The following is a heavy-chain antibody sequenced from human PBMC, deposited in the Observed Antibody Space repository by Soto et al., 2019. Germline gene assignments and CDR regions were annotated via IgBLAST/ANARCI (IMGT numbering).Heavy chain of an antibody. J-gene: IGHJ4*02. CDR2: ISGSGGST. CDR1: GFTFSSFS. D-gene: IGHD5-18*01. CDR3: ARGRGYSYASLDY. Sequence: GGSLRLSCAASGFTFSSFSMNWGRQAPGKGLEWVSGISGSGGSTYYADSVTSRFTISIDNSKNTLYLQMNSLTAEDTAVYYCARGRGYSYASLDYWGQGTLVTVSS. V-gene: IGHV3-23*01.